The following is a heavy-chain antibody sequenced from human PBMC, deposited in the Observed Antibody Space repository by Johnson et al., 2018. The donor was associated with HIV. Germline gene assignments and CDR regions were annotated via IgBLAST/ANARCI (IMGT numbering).Heavy chain of an antibody. CDR2: ISGSGCST. J-gene: IGHJ3*02. Sequence: MQLVESGGGVVRPGGSLRLSCTIYGFTFDDYAMSWVRQAPGKGLEWVSAISGSGCSTYYADSVKGRFTISRDNSKNTLYLQMNSLRAEDTAVYYCAKPPFYAFDIWGQGTMVTVSS. CDR3: AKPPFYAFDI. CDR1: GFTFDDYA. V-gene: IGHV3-23*04.